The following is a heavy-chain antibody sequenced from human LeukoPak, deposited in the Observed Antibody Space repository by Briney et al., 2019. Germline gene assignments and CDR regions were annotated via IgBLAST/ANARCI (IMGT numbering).Heavy chain of an antibody. D-gene: IGHD3-16*01. J-gene: IGHJ4*02. CDR1: AYTFTSYA. CDR3: ARVRYRLAETYIDY. Sequence: ASVKVSCKASAYTFTSYAMNWVRQAPGQGLEWMGWINPNSGDTNYAQKFQGRVTMTRDTSISTAYMELSRLRSDDTAVYYCARVRYRLAETYIDYWGQGTLVTVSS. V-gene: IGHV1-2*02. CDR2: INPNSGDT.